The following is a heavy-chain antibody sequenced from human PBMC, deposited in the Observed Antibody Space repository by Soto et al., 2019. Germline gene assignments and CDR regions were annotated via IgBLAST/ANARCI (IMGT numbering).Heavy chain of an antibody. CDR2: ISGSGTII. V-gene: IGHV3-48*03. J-gene: IGHJ4*02. CDR3: ARARGQEYSSAIFFDI. Sequence: PGGSLRLSCAASGFTFSSYEMNWVRQAPGKGLEWLSYISGSGTIILYADSVKGRFTISRDISTNMVYLQMSSLTDGDTAVYYCARARGQEYSSAIFFDIWGQGALVTVSS. D-gene: IGHD5-18*01. CDR1: GFTFSSYE.